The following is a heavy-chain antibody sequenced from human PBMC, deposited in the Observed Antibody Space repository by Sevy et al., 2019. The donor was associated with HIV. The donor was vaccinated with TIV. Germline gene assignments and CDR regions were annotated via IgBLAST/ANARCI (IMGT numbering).Heavy chain of an antibody. Sequence: GGSLRLSCAASGLTFSNSIIYWVRRAPGKGLEWVSGMSFDGSKYYADSVKGRFTMSRDDSRSTVYLQMSSLRTEDTAVYYCTTEFTTSGRAGAFDNWGQRTLVTVSS. CDR1: GLTFSNSI. CDR3: TTEFTTSGRAGAFDN. D-gene: IGHD5-12*01. CDR2: MSFDGSK. J-gene: IGHJ4*02. V-gene: IGHV3-30*04.